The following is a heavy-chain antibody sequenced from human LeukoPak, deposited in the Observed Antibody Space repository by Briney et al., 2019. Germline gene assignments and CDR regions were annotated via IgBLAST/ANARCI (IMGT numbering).Heavy chain of an antibody. CDR1: GFTFSSYG. J-gene: IGHJ5*02. CDR2: IWYDGSNK. V-gene: IGHV3-33*01. D-gene: IGHD4-17*01. CDR3: ARDQDYGDYGWWFDP. Sequence: GGSLRLSCAASGFTFSSYGMHWVRQAPGKGLEWVAVIWYDGSNKYYADSVKGRFTISRDNSKNTLYLQMNSLRAEDTAVYYCARDQDYGDYGWWFDPRGQGTLVTVSS.